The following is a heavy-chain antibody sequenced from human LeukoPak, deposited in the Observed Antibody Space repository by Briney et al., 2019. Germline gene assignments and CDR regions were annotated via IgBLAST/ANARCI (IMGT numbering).Heavy chain of an antibody. CDR3: ARNQNYGDDYYGMDV. V-gene: IGHV4-59*01. J-gene: IGHJ6*02. CDR1: GGSISSYY. D-gene: IGHD4-17*01. Sequence: SETLSLTCTVSGGSISSYYWSWIRQPPGKGLEWIGYIYHSGSTTYNPSLKSRVTISVDTSKNQFSLKLTSVTAADTAVYYCARNQNYGDDYYGMDVWGQGTTVTVSS. CDR2: IYHSGST.